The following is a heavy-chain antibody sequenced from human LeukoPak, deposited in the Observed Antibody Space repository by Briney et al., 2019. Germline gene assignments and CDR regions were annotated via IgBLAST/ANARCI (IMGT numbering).Heavy chain of an antibody. CDR3: QLTGVPGLDY. CDR1: GYTFTSYD. J-gene: IGHJ4*02. Sequence: GASVKVSCKASGYTFTSYDINWVRQATGQGLEWMGWMNPNSGNTGYAQKLQGRVTMTRNTSISTAYMELSSLRSEDTAVYYCQLTGVPGLDYWGQGALVTVSS. CDR2: MNPNSGNT. D-gene: IGHD7-27*01. V-gene: IGHV1-8*01.